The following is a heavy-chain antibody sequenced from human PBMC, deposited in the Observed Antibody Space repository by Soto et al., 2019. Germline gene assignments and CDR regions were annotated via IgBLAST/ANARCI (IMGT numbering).Heavy chain of an antibody. CDR3: AKDGPVGAGAFDI. D-gene: IGHD1-26*01. J-gene: IGHJ3*02. Sequence: PGGSLRLSCAASGFTFSKYAMHWVRQAPGKGLEWVAVISNDGSNQYYGDSVKGRFTISRDNSKNTLYLQMNSLRREDTAVYYCAKDGPVGAGAFDIWGQGTMVTVSS. CDR2: ISNDGSNQ. V-gene: IGHV3-30-3*02. CDR1: GFTFSKYA.